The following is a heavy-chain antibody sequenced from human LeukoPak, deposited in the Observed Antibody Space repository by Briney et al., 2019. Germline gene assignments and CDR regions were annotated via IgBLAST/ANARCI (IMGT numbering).Heavy chain of an antibody. V-gene: IGHV3-21*01. CDR3: ARDNVGATSFDY. D-gene: IGHD1-26*01. CDR2: ISSSSSYI. CDR1: GFTFSSYS. J-gene: IGHJ4*02. Sequence: PGRSLRLSCAASGFTFSSYSMNWVRQAPGKGLEWVSSISSSSSYIYYADSMKGRFTISRDNAKNSLYLQMNSLRAEDTAVYYCARDNVGATSFDYWGQGTLVTVSS.